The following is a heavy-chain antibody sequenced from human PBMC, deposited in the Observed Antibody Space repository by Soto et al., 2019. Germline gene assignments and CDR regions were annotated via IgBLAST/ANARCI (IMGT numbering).Heavy chain of an antibody. CDR2: TYYRSKWYN. CDR3: ARGSRYSSGLGQPKFDP. V-gene: IGHV6-1*01. Sequence: QVQLQQSGPGLVKPSQTLSLTCAISGDSVSSNSAAWNWIRQSPSRGLEWLGRTYYRSKWYNDYAVSVKSPITINPDTSKNHFSLQLNSVTPEDTAVYYCARGSRYSSGLGQPKFDPWGQGTLVTVSS. D-gene: IGHD6-19*01. J-gene: IGHJ5*02. CDR1: GDSVSSNSAA.